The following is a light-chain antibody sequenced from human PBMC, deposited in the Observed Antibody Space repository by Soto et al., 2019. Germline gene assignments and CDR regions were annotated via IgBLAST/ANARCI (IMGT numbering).Light chain of an antibody. CDR2: GAS. Sequence: EIVLTQSPGTLSLSPGERATLSCRASQSVSSNYLAWYQQQPGQAPRLLMYGASNRATGIPVRFSGSGSGTDFTLTISRLEPEDFAVYYCQVHGSSRTFGQGTKVEMK. V-gene: IGKV3-20*01. CDR3: QVHGSSRT. CDR1: QSVSSNY. J-gene: IGKJ1*01.